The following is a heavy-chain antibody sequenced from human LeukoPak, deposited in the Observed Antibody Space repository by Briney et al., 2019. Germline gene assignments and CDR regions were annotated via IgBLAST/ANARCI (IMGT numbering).Heavy chain of an antibody. CDR3: AXXXXXXXXXXNPRPYGMDV. CDR1: GGSFSAYY. CDR2: INHSGST. V-gene: IGHV4-34*01. J-gene: IGHJ6*02. Sequence: PSETLSLTCAVYGGSFSAYYWSWIRQPPGKGLEWIGEINHSGSTNYNPSLKGRVTISVDTSKNQFSLKLSSVTAADTAVYYCAXXXXXXXXXXNPRPYGMDVWGQGTTVTVSS.